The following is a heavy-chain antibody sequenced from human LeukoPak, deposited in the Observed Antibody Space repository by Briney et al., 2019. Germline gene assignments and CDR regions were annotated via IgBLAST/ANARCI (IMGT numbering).Heavy chain of an antibody. V-gene: IGHV1-69*01. Sequence: SVKVSCKASGGTFSSYAISWVRQAPGQGLEWMGGIIPIFGAANYAQKCQGRVTITADESTSTAYMELSSLRSEDTAVYYCARVQPRYCSSTSCYGGEQGAFDIWGQGTMVTVSS. D-gene: IGHD2-2*01. CDR2: IIPIFGAA. CDR3: ARVQPRYCSSTSCYGGEQGAFDI. CDR1: GGTFSSYA. J-gene: IGHJ3*02.